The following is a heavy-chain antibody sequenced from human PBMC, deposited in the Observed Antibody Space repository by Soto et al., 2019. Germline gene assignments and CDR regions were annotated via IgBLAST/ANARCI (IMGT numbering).Heavy chain of an antibody. CDR2: IYHSGST. J-gene: IGHJ4*02. Sequence: QVQLQESGPGLVKPSGTLSLTCVVSGGSISSSNWWSWVRQPPGKGLEWIGEIYHSGSTNYNPSLKSRVTISVDTSKNQFSLKLSSVTAADTALYYCASSSGANEYWGQGTLVTVSS. D-gene: IGHD6-19*01. CDR3: ASSSGANEY. V-gene: IGHV4-4*02. CDR1: GGSISSSNW.